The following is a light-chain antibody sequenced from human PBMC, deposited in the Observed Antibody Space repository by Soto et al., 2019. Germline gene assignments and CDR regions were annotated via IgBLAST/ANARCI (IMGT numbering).Light chain of an antibody. CDR1: SSNIGARYD. Sequence: QSVLTQPPSVSAAPGQRVTISCTGSSSNIGARYDVHWYQQLPGTAPKLLIYGNSNRPSGVPDRFSGSKSGTSASLAITGLQAEDEAEYYCQSHDSSRSGWVFGGGTKVTVL. J-gene: IGLJ3*02. CDR3: QSHDSSRSGWV. CDR2: GNS. V-gene: IGLV1-40*01.